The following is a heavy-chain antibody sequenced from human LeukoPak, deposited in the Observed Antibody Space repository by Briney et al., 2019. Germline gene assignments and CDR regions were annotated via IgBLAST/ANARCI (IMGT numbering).Heavy chain of an antibody. J-gene: IGHJ4*02. CDR3: AKGSKRYLDY. Sequence: PGGSLRLSCAASGFTVSSTYMSWVRQAPGKGLEWVSLIYSGGSTYYADSVKGRFTISRDNSENTLYFQMNSLTAEDTAVYYCAKGSKRYLDYWGQGTLVTVSP. V-gene: IGHV3-66*01. CDR1: GFTVSSTY. CDR2: IYSGGST.